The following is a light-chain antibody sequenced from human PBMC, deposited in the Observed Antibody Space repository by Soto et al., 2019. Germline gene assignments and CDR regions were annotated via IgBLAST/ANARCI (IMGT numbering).Light chain of an antibody. CDR1: QSISSW. V-gene: IGKV1-5*03. J-gene: IGKJ4*01. CDR2: KAS. CDR3: QQYDSYPLT. Sequence: DIQMTQSPSTLSASVGDRVTITCRASQSISSWLAWYQQKPGKAPNLLIYKASTLESGVPSRFSGSGSGTEFTLNVSSLQPDDFATYYCQQYDSYPLTFGGGNKVEIK.